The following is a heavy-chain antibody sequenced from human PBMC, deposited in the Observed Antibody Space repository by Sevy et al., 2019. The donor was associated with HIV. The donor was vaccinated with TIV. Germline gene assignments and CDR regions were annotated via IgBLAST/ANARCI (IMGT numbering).Heavy chain of an antibody. CDR2: FDPEDGET. D-gene: IGHD3-22*01. J-gene: IGHJ4*02. CDR3: ATTNDYYDSSGSPFDY. CDR1: GYTLTQLS. V-gene: IGHV1-24*01. Sequence: ASVKVSCKVSGYTLTQLSMHWVRQAPGKGLEWMGSFDPEDGETLYAQKFQGRVTMTEDTSTNTAYMELSSLRSEDTAVYYCATTNDYYDSSGSPFDYWGQGTLVTVSS.